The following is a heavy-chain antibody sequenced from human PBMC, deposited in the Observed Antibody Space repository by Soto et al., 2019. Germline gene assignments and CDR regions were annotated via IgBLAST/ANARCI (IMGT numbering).Heavy chain of an antibody. Sequence: EVQLVESGGGLVKPGGSLRLSCAASGFTFSNAWMNWVRQAPGKGLEWVGRIKSKTDGGTTDYAAPMKGRFTISRDDSKNTLYLQMNSLKTEDTAVYYCTTEDYDFWSGRWDYWGQGTLVTVSS. V-gene: IGHV3-15*07. CDR1: GFTFSNAW. CDR2: IKSKTDGGTT. J-gene: IGHJ4*02. CDR3: TTEDYDFWSGRWDY. D-gene: IGHD3-3*01.